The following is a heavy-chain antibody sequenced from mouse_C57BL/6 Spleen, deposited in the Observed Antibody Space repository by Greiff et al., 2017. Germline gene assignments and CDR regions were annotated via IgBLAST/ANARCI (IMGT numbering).Heavy chain of an antibody. CDR1: GYTFTSYT. Sequence: QVQLQHSGAELARPGASVKMSCKASGYTFTSYTMHWVKQRPGQGLEWIGYINPSSGYTKYNQKFKDKATLTADKSSSTAYMQLSSLTSEDSAVYYCAPTGTGDYFDYWGQGTTLTVSS. CDR3: APTGTGDYFDY. V-gene: IGHV1-4*01. J-gene: IGHJ2*01. CDR2: INPSSGYT. D-gene: IGHD4-1*02.